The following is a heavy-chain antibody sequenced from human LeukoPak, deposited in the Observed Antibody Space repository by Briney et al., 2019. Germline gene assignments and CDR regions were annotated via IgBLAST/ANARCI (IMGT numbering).Heavy chain of an antibody. J-gene: IGHJ4*02. CDR3: AKVGIGSRDGYFDY. Sequence: GGSLRLSCATSGFTFRNYGTHWVRQAPGKGLEWVAVISKDGGNNKYHADSVKGRFTISRDNSMNTLYLQMNSLRVEDTAVYYCAKVGIGSRDGYFDYWGQGTLVTVSS. V-gene: IGHV3-30*18. CDR2: ISKDGGNNK. CDR1: GFTFRNYG. D-gene: IGHD6-13*01.